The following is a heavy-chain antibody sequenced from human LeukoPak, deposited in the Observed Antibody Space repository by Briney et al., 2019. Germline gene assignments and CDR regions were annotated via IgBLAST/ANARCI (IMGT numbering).Heavy chain of an antibody. CDR3: ARLSLSDYYDFWSGPFDY. J-gene: IGHJ4*02. CDR2: IYPGDSDT. V-gene: IGHV5-51*01. Sequence: GESLKISCKGPGCSFTSYWIGWVRQMPGKGLEWMVIIYPGDSDTRHRPSFQGQVTISADKSISTAYLQWSSLKASDTAMYYCARLSLSDYYDFWSGPFDYWGQGTLVTVSS. CDR1: GCSFTSYW. D-gene: IGHD3-3*01.